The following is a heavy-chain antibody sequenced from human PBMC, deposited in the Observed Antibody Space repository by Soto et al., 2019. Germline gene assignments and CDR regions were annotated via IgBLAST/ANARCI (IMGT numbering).Heavy chain of an antibody. CDR2: IWYDGSNK. Sequence: GASLRLSCAASGFTFSSYGMHWVRQAPGKGLEWVAVIWYDGSNKYYADSVKGRFTISRDNSKNTLYLQMNSLRAEDTAVYYCARDVHDYGDSVPFYYYGMDVWGQGT. J-gene: IGHJ6*02. D-gene: IGHD4-17*01. V-gene: IGHV3-33*01. CDR3: ARDVHDYGDSVPFYYYGMDV. CDR1: GFTFSSYG.